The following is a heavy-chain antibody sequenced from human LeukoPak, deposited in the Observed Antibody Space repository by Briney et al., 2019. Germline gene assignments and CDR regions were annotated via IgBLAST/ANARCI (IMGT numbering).Heavy chain of an antibody. Sequence: PETLSLTCGIYGESFIDYHLNWIRQPPGKGLEWIGEISHDEGTNYNPSLKSRVTISVDMSNYQFSLKLTSVTAADTAVYYCARGPDCSKAGYWGPGTLVTVSS. D-gene: IGHD4-11*01. J-gene: IGHJ4*02. CDR1: GESFIDYH. CDR3: ARGPDCSKAGY. V-gene: IGHV4-34*01. CDR2: ISHDEGT.